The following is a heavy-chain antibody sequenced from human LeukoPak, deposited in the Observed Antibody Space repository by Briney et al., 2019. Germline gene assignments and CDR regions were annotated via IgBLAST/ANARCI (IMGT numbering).Heavy chain of an antibody. CDR2: IYYSGST. V-gene: IGHV4-39*07. J-gene: IGHJ3*01. CDR1: GGSISSSSYY. CDR3: AIMGSAYGNAFDV. D-gene: IGHD1-1*01. Sequence: SETLSLTCTVSGGSISSSSYYWGWIRQPPGKGLEWIGSIYYSGSTYYNPSLKSRVTISVDTSKNHFSLRLNSVTAADTGVYYCAIMGSAYGNAFDVWGQGTMVTVSP.